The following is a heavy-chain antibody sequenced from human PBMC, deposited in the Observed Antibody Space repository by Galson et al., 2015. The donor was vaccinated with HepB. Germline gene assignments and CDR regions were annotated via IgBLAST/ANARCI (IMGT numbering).Heavy chain of an antibody. D-gene: IGHD3-3*01. CDR1: GFTFSNAW. CDR3: TTEGRFLEWFPDY. Sequence: SLRLSCAASGFTFSNAWMSWVRQAPGKGLEWVGRIKSKTDGGTTDYAAPVKGRFTISRDDSENTLYLQMNSLKTEDTAVYYCTTEGRFLEWFPDYWGQGTLVTVSS. J-gene: IGHJ4*02. CDR2: IKSKTDGGTT. V-gene: IGHV3-15*01.